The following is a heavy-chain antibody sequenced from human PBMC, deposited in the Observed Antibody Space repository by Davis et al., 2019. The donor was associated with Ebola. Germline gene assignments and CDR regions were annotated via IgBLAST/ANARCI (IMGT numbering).Heavy chain of an antibody. J-gene: IGHJ4*02. CDR1: GYTSTSYG. D-gene: IGHD2/OR15-2a*01. Sequence: ASVKVSCKASGYTSTSYGINWVRQAPGQGLEWMGWISGHNANTNYAQKFQGRVTMTTDTSTSTAYMELRSLRSDDTALYYCARDTLGRALFDYWGQGTLVTVSS. CDR2: ISGHNANT. V-gene: IGHV1-18*01. CDR3: ARDTLGRALFDY.